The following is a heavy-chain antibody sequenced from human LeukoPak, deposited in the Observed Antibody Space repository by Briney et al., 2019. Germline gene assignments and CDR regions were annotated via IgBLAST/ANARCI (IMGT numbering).Heavy chain of an antibody. Sequence: GGSLRLSCAASGFTFSSYAMSWVRQAPGEGLEWVSAISGSGGSTYYADSVKGRFTISRDNSKNTLYLQMNSLRAEDTAVYYCAKVLRFLELNDAFDIWGQGTMVTVSS. V-gene: IGHV3-23*01. CDR3: AKVLRFLELNDAFDI. D-gene: IGHD3-3*01. CDR1: GFTFSSYA. J-gene: IGHJ3*02. CDR2: ISGSGGST.